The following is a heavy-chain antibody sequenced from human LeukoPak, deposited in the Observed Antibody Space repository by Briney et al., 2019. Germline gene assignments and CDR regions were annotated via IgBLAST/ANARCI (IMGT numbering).Heavy chain of an antibody. CDR2: INSDGVT. CDR3: AKVAARAYYYYYMDV. CDR1: GFTFHDDA. J-gene: IGHJ6*03. Sequence: GGSLRLSCAASGFTFHDDAMHWVRHAPGKGLEWVSLINSDGVTYYADSVKGRFTISRDNSKNSLYLQMNSLRSEDTALYYCAKVAARAYYYYYMDVWGKGTTVTVSS. V-gene: IGHV3-43D*03. D-gene: IGHD6-6*01.